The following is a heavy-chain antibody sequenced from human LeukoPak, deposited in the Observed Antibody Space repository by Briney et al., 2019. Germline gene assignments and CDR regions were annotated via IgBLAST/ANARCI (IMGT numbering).Heavy chain of an antibody. J-gene: IGHJ4*02. CDR1: GFTFTGYY. CDR2: INPNSGGT. V-gene: IGHV1-2*02. Sequence: ASVKVSCTASGFTFTGYYMHWVRQAPGQGLEWMGWINPNSGGTSSAQKFQGRVTMTRDTSISTAYMELSRLRSDDTAVDYCARDASSGYSYYFDYWGQGTLVTVSS. CDR3: ARDASSGYSYYFDY. D-gene: IGHD3-22*01.